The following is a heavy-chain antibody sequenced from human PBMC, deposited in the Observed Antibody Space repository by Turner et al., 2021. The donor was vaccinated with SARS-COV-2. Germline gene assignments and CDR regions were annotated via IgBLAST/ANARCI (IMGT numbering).Heavy chain of an antibody. CDR2: FDPEEGET. V-gene: IGHV1-24*01. J-gene: IGHJ6*02. CDR3: ATGVAVAGTPSKYYYYYGMDV. Sequence: QVQLVQSGAEVKKPGASVKVSCKVSGYTLTELSMHWVRQAPGKGLEGMGGFDPEEGETIYGQKFQGRVTMTEDTSTDTAYMELSSLRSEDTAVYYCATGVAVAGTPSKYYYYYGMDVWGQGTTVTVSS. D-gene: IGHD6-19*01. CDR1: GYTLTELS.